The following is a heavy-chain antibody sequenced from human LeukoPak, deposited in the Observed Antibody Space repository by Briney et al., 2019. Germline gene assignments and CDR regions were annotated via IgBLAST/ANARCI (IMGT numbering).Heavy chain of an antibody. CDR1: GGTFSSYA. J-gene: IGHJ4*02. CDR2: IIPIFGTA. D-gene: IGHD3-22*01. CDR3: ATPSRDDSSGYYCRTPSFFDY. Sequence: VASAKVSFTASGGTFSSYAISWVRQAPGQGLEWMGGIIPIFGTANYAQKFQGRVTITADESTSTAYMELSSLRSEDTAVYYCATPSRDDSSGYYCRTPSFFDYWGQGTLVTVSS. V-gene: IGHV1-69*13.